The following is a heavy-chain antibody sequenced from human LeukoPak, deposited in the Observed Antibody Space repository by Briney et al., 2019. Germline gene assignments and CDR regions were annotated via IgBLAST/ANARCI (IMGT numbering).Heavy chain of an antibody. CDR1: GFTFSIYV. D-gene: IGHD3-10*01. CDR3: ARDLGGSGTRYTFDI. Sequence: PGGSLRLSCAASGFTFSIYVIHWVRQAPGKGLEWVAIMSYDGGNEYYADSVRGRFTISRDNSKNTLYLQMNSLRAEDTAVYYCARDLGGSGTRYTFDIWGQGTMVTVSS. V-gene: IGHV3-30-3*01. J-gene: IGHJ3*02. CDR2: MSYDGGNE.